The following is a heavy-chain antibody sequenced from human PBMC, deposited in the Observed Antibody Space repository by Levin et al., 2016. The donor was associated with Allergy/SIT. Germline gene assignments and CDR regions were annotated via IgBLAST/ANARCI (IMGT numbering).Heavy chain of an antibody. D-gene: IGHD4-23*01. J-gene: IGHJ4*02. V-gene: IGHV3-48*02. CDR3: ARGGGNPPTFDH. CDR2: VSTSSTTV. CDR1: GFTFSSYT. Sequence: GESLKISCAASGFTFSSYTMNWVRQAPGKGLEWVSYVSTSSTTVYYADSVKGRFTISRDNAKNSLYLQMNSLRDEDTAVYFCARGGGNPPTFDHWGQGTLVTVSS.